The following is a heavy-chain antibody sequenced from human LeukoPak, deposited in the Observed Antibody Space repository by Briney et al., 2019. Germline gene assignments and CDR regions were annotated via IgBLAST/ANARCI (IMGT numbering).Heavy chain of an antibody. J-gene: IGHJ5*02. CDR1: GGSISSGSYY. V-gene: IGHV4-61*02. D-gene: IGHD6-19*01. CDR3: ARVVSKVAVAGIPWFDP. Sequence: SETLSLTCTVSGGSISSGSYYWNWIRQPAGKGLEWIGRIYTSGSTNYNPSLKSRVTISVDTSKNQFSLKLSSVTAADTAVYYCARVVSKVAVAGIPWFDPWGQGTLVTVSS. CDR2: IYTSGST.